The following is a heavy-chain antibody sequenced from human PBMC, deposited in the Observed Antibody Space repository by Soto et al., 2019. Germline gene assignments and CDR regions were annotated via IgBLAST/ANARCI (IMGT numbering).Heavy chain of an antibody. V-gene: IGHV4-30-2*01. CDR1: GGSISSGGYS. J-gene: IGHJ5*02. Sequence: SETLSLTCAVSGGSISSGGYSWSWIRQPPGKGLEWIGYIYHSGSTYYNPSLKSRVTISVDRSKNQFSLKLSSVTAADTAVYYCARVIIGPENWFDPWGQGTLVTVSS. CDR3: ARVIIGPENWFDP. D-gene: IGHD2-15*01. CDR2: IYHSGST.